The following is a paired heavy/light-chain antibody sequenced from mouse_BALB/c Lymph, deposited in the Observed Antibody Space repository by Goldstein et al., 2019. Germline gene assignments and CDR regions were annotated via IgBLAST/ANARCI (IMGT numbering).Light chain of an antibody. Sequence: DIQMTQSPASLSASVGETVTITCRASENIYSYLAWYQQKQGKSPQLLVYNAKTLAEGVPSRFSGSGSGTQFSLKINSLQPEDFGSYYCQHHYGTLYTFGGGTKLEIK. CDR2: NAK. V-gene: IGKV12-44*01. CDR3: QHHYGTLYT. J-gene: IGKJ2*01. CDR1: ENIYSY.
Heavy chain of an antibody. CDR2: ISSGSSTI. J-gene: IGHJ1*01. V-gene: IGHV5-17*02. CDR3: ARAGTYFDV. D-gene: IGHD4-1*01. CDR1: GFTFSSFG. Sequence: DVQLVESGGGLVQPGGSRKLSCAASGFTFSSFGMHWVRQAPEKGLEWVAYISSGSSTIYYADTVKGRFTISRDNPKNTLFLQMTSLRSEDTAMYYCARAGTYFDVWGAGTTVTVSS.